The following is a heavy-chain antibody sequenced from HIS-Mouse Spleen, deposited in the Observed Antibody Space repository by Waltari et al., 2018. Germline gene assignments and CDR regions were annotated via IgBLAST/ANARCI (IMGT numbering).Heavy chain of an antibody. D-gene: IGHD1-26*01. CDR2: IKHSGRT. CDR3: AGGALRGGYYWGEYFST. Sequence: QVQLQQWGAGLLKPSETLSLTCAVYGGSFSGYSWSWIRQPRGKGLGGIGEIKHSGRTNYNPSLKVRATISVATSRTQFSLKLSSVTAAKPVLYYWAGGALRGGYYWGEYFSTGARAPWSPSPQ. J-gene: IGHJ1*01. CDR1: GGSFSGYS. V-gene: IGHV4-34*01.